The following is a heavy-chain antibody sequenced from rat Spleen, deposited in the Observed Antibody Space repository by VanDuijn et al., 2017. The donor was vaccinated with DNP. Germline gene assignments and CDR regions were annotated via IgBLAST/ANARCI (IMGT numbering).Heavy chain of an antibody. J-gene: IGHJ3*01. V-gene: IGHV5-25*01. Sequence: EVKLVESGGGLVQPGRSLKLSCAASGFTFSNYYMAWVRQAPTKGLEWVASISTGGGNTYYGDSVKGRFTISRDNAKSTLYLQMDSLTSEDTATYYCTRRGHTTGLNWFVYWGQGTLVTVSS. CDR1: GFTFSNYY. CDR3: TRRGHTTGLNWFVY. D-gene: IGHD1-9*01. CDR2: ISTGGGNT.